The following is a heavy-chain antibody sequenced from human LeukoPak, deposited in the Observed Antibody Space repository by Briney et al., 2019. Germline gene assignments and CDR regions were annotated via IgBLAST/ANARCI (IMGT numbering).Heavy chain of an antibody. CDR1: GFTFGDYA. Sequence: SLRLSCTVSGFTFGDYAMSWVRQAPGKGLEWVGFIRSKAYGGTTEYAASVKGRFTISRDDSKSIAYLQMNILKTEDTAVYYCTRVARFAFDYWGQGTLVTVSS. V-gene: IGHV3-49*04. CDR2: IRSKAYGGTT. D-gene: IGHD5-12*01. CDR3: TRVARFAFDY. J-gene: IGHJ4*02.